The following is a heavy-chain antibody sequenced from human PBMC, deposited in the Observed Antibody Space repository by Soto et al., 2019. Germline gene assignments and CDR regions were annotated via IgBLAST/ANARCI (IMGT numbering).Heavy chain of an antibody. CDR3: ARHSVVVVVAASPFDY. D-gene: IGHD2-15*01. Sequence: PGESLKISCKGSGYSFTSYWISWVRQMPGKGLEWMGRIDPSDSYTNYSPSFQGHVTISADKSISTAYLQWSSLKASDTAMYYCARHSVVVVVAASPFDYWGQGTLVNVSS. V-gene: IGHV5-10-1*01. CDR2: IDPSDSYT. CDR1: GYSFTSYW. J-gene: IGHJ4*02.